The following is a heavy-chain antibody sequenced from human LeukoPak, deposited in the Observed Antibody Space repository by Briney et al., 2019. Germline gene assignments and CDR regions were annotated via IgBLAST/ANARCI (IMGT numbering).Heavy chain of an antibody. CDR3: AREDHSSGWYYFDY. CDR2: IYYSGST. D-gene: IGHD6-19*01. J-gene: IGHJ4*02. Sequence: SETLSLTCTVSGGSISSYYWSWIRQPPGKGLEWIGYIYYSGSTNYNPSLKSRVTMSVDTSKNQFSLKLSSVTAADTAVYYCAREDHSSGWYYFDYWGQGTLVTVSS. CDR1: GGSISSYY. V-gene: IGHV4-59*12.